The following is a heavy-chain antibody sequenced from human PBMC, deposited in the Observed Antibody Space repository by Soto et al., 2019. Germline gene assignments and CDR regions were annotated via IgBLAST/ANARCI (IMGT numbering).Heavy chain of an antibody. CDR1: GGSISSSSYY. Sequence: QLQLQESGPGLVKPSETLSLTCTVSGGSISSSSYYWGWIRQPPGKGLEWIGSIYYSGSTYYNPSLKRRVTISVDTSKNQFSLKLSSVTAADTAVYYCARRGYYYDSSGYPSVWYWGQGTLVTVSS. J-gene: IGHJ4*02. CDR2: IYYSGST. D-gene: IGHD3-22*01. V-gene: IGHV4-39*01. CDR3: ARRGYYYDSSGYPSVWY.